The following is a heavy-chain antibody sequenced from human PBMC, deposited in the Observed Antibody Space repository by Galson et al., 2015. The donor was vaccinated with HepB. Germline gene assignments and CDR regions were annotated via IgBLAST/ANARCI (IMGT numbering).Heavy chain of an antibody. D-gene: IGHD2-2*01. CDR2: IKSKIDDGTT. Sequence: SLRLSCAASGFTFSNALMNWVRQAPGKGLEWLGRIKSKIDDGTTDYAAPVKGRFTISRDDSKNTLYLQMNSLKTEDTAVYYCTTEDTVVIPPADGAAFDIWGQGTLVTVSS. CDR1: GFTFSNAL. J-gene: IGHJ3*02. V-gene: IGHV3-15*01. CDR3: TTEDTVVIPPADGAAFDI.